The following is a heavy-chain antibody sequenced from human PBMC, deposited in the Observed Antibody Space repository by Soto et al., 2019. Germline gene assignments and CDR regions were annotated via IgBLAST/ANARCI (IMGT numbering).Heavy chain of an antibody. Sequence: EVQLGESGGVVVQPGGSLRLSCAASGFTFDDYTMHWVRQAPGKGLEWVSLISWDGGSTYYADSVKGRFTISRDNSKNSLYLQMNSLRTEDTALYYCAKQAGIQLWSSLGAFDIWGQGTMVTVSS. CDR2: ISWDGGST. V-gene: IGHV3-43*01. CDR3: AKQAGIQLWSSLGAFDI. J-gene: IGHJ3*02. CDR1: GFTFDDYT. D-gene: IGHD5-18*01.